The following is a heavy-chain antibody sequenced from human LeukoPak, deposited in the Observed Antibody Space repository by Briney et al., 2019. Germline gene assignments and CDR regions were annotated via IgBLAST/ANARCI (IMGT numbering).Heavy chain of an antibody. CDR3: ARIARGITISEFDP. CDR1: GYTFTSYG. D-gene: IGHD3-9*01. J-gene: IGHJ5*02. Sequence: GASVKVSCKASGYTFTSYGISWVRQAPGQGLEWMGWISAYNGNTNYAQKLQGRVTMTTDTSTSTAYMELRSLRSDDTAVYYCARIARGITISEFDPWGQGTLVTVSS. V-gene: IGHV1-18*01. CDR2: ISAYNGNT.